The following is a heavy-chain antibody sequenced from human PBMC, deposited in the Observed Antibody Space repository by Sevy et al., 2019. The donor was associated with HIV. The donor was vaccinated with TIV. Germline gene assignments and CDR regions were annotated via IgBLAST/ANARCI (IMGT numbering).Heavy chain of an antibody. CDR3: ARDKEESTSSFLGELSY. J-gene: IGHJ4*02. Sequence: GGSLRLSCAASEFTFSRYAMNWVRQAPGKGLEWVAVISSDGRNKYYADSVKGRFTISRDNSKNTLYLQMNSLRSEETAVYYCARDKEESTSSFLGELSYWGQGTLVTVSS. V-gene: IGHV3-30*04. D-gene: IGHD3-16*02. CDR1: EFTFSRYA. CDR2: ISSDGRNK.